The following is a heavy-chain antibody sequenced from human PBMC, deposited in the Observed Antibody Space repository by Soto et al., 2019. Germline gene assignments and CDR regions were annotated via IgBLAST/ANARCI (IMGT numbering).Heavy chain of an antibody. CDR3: ARDNYGPLDD. J-gene: IGHJ4*02. CDR2: VDPNSGAK. Sequence: QVQLVQSGAEMKNPGASVKVSCRPSGSSFTSFYIHWVRQAPGQGLEWMGWVDPNSGAKRNAQNFQGRVTMTRDTSTSTVYMELNWLRSDDTAVYYCARDNYGPLDDWGQGTLVTVSS. V-gene: IGHV1-2*02. CDR1: GSSFTSFY. D-gene: IGHD3-10*01.